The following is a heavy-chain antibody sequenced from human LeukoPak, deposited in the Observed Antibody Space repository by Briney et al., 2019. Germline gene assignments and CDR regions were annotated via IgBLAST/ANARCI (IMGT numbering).Heavy chain of an antibody. D-gene: IGHD5-24*01. V-gene: IGHV4-34*01. Sequence: SETLSLTCAAYGGSFSGYYWSWIRQPPGKGLEWIGEINHSGSTNYNPSLKSRVTISVDTSKNQFSLKLSSVTAADTAVYYCASHRRDGYNFWGQGTLVTVSS. CDR3: ASHRRDGYNF. CDR2: INHSGST. CDR1: GGSFSGYY. J-gene: IGHJ4*02.